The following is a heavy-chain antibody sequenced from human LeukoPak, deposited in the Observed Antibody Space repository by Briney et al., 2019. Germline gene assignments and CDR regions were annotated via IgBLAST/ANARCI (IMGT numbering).Heavy chain of an antibody. CDR1: GGSISSYY. J-gene: IGHJ6*03. CDR3: AREDYMDV. CDR2: IYYSGNA. V-gene: IGHV4-59*01. Sequence: SETLSLTCTVSGGSISSYYWSWIRQPPGKGLEWIGYIYYSGNANYNPSLKSRVTISLDASKNQFSLKLSSVTAADTAVYYCAREDYMDVWGKGTTATISS.